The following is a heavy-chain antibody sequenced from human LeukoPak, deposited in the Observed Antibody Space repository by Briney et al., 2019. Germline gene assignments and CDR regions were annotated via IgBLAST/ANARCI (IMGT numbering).Heavy chain of an antibody. D-gene: IGHD4-17*01. CDR2: ISAYNGNT. V-gene: IGHV1-18*01. Sequence: ASVNVSCKASGYTFTSYGISWVRQAPGQGLEWVGWISAYNGNTNYAQKLQGRVTMTTDTSTSTAYMELRSLRSDDTAVYYCARAVRAEGSDYWGQGTLVTVSS. J-gene: IGHJ4*02. CDR1: GYTFTSYG. CDR3: ARAVRAEGSDY.